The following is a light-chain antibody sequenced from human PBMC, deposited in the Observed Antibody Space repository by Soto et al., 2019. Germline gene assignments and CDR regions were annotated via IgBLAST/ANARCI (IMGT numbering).Light chain of an antibody. CDR2: DAS. CDR1: QSVSSY. Sequence: EIVLTLSPATLPLSPGERATLSCRASQSVSSYLAWYQQKPGQAPRLLIYDASNRATGIPARFSGSGSGTDFTLTISSLEPEDFAVYYCQQRSNWLLTFGGGTKVEIK. V-gene: IGKV3-11*01. J-gene: IGKJ4*01. CDR3: QQRSNWLLT.